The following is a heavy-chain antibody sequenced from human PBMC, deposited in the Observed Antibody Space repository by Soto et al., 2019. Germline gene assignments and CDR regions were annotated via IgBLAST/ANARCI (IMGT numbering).Heavy chain of an antibody. J-gene: IGHJ4*02. D-gene: IGHD4-17*01. CDR2: IIPILGIA. V-gene: IGHV1-69*08. Sequence: QVQLVQSGAEVKKPGSSVKVSCKASGGTFSSYTISWVRQAPGQGLEWMGRIIPILGIANYAQKFQGRVTITADKSTSTAYMELSSMSSEDTAVYYCAGEDWTAVTQPGVDYWGQGTLVTVSS. CDR3: AGEDWTAVTQPGVDY. CDR1: GGTFSSYT.